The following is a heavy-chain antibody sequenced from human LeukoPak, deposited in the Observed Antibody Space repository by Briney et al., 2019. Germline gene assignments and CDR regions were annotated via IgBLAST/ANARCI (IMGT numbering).Heavy chain of an antibody. Sequence: SGTLSLTCAVSGGSISSSNWWSWVRQPPGKGLEWIGEIYHSGSTNYNPSLKSRVTISVDTSKNQFSLKLSSVTAADTAVYYCAREGGGGYYFEYWGQGALVTVSS. D-gene: IGHD3-16*01. CDR3: AREGGGGYYFEY. CDR1: GGSISSSNW. V-gene: IGHV4-4*02. J-gene: IGHJ4*02. CDR2: IYHSGST.